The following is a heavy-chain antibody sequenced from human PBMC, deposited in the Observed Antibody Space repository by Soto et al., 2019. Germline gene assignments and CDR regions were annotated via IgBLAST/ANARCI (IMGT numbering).Heavy chain of an antibody. CDR2: IRAKSNKYAT. V-gene: IGHV3-73*01. D-gene: IGHD1-26*01. CDR1: GFSFSGSA. Sequence: GGSLRLSCAAPGFSFSGSAIHWVRQASGKGLEWVGRIRAKSNKYATLYAESLKGRFTISRDDSQSTAYLEMNSLKTEDTAVYYCNSGSYYSSIWGQGTLVTVSS. CDR3: NSGSYYSSI. J-gene: IGHJ4*02.